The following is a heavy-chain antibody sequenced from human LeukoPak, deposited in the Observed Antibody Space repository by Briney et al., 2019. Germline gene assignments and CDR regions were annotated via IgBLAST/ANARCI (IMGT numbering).Heavy chain of an antibody. J-gene: IGHJ4*02. Sequence: GGSLRLSCAASGFTFSSYWMSWVRRAPGKGLEWVANIKKDGSEKYYVDSVKGRFTISRDNAKKSLYLQMNSLRAEDTAVYYCARHEDPITMIVGPDYWGQGTLVAVSS. V-gene: IGHV3-7*01. CDR3: ARHEDPITMIVGPDY. CDR1: GFTFSSYW. CDR2: IKKDGSEK. D-gene: IGHD3-22*01.